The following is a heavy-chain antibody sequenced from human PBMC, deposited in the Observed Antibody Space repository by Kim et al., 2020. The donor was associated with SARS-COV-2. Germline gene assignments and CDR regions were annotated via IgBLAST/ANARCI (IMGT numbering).Heavy chain of an antibody. Sequence: GGSLRLSCAAAGFTFSSYWMSWVRQAPGKGLEWVANIKQDGSEKYYVDSVKGRFTISRDNVKNSLYLQMNSLRAEDPALYFCARDIRDGNNYGDAFDIWG. CDR1: GFTFSSYW. D-gene: IGHD3-16*01. V-gene: IGHV3-7*03. J-gene: IGHJ3*02. CDR3: ARDIRDGNNYGDAFDI. CDR2: IKQDGSEK.